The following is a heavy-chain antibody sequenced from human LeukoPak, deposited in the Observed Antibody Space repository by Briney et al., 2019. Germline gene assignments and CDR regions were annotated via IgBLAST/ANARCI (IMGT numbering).Heavy chain of an antibody. V-gene: IGHV4-59*08. Sequence: SETLSLTCTVSGGSISSYYWSWIRQPPGKGLEWIGYIYYSGSTNYNPSLKSRVTISVDTSKNQFSLKLSSVTAADTAVYYCARLRFDWFNDAFDIWGQGTMVTVSS. CDR1: GGSISSYY. D-gene: IGHD3-9*01. CDR3: ARLRFDWFNDAFDI. J-gene: IGHJ3*02. CDR2: IYYSGST.